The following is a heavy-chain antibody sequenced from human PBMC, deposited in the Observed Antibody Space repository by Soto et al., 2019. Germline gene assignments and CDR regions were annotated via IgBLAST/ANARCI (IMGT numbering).Heavy chain of an antibody. D-gene: IGHD4-17*01. CDR2: ISYSGTT. Sequence: SETLSLTCTVSGDSISSNNNYWSWIRQPPGEGLEWIGFISYSGTTSYSPSLKSRVTISVDTSKNQFSLKLSSVTAADTAVYYCARGHDYGDHPHWGQGTLVTVSS. CDR3: ARGHDYGDHPH. V-gene: IGHV4-30-4*01. CDR1: GDSISSNNNY. J-gene: IGHJ4*02.